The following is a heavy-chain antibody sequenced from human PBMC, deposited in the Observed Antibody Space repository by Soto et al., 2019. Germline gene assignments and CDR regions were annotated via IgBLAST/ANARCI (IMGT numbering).Heavy chain of an antibody. CDR3: ARSFPTSFGVAPEGFDP. J-gene: IGHJ5*02. CDR1: GDSVSSNSAA. CDR2: TYYRSKWYN. V-gene: IGHV6-1*01. D-gene: IGHD3-3*01. Sequence: PSQTLSLTCAISGDSVSSNSAAWNWIRQSPSRGLEWLGRTYYRSKWYNDYAVSVKSRITINPDTSKNQFSLQLNSVTPEDTAVYYCARSFPTSFGVAPEGFDPWGQGTLVTVSS.